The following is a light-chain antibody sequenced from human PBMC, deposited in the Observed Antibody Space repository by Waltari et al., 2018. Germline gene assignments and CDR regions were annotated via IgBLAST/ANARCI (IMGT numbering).Light chain of an antibody. Sequence: QSALTQPRSVSGSPGQSVTISCTGTSSDVGGYNYVSWYQHHPGKAPKFMIYDVSERPAGVPDRFSGSKSGNTASLTISGLQAEDEADYYCCSYAGSYNLVFGGGTKLTVL. CDR2: DVS. CDR3: CSYAGSYNLV. J-gene: IGLJ2*01. CDR1: SSDVGGYNY. V-gene: IGLV2-11*01.